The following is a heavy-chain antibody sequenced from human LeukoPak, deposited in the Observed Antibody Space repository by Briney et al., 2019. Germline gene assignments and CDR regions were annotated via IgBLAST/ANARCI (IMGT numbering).Heavy chain of an antibody. D-gene: IGHD4-17*01. CDR1: GGSISSYY. J-gene: IGHJ4*02. CDR3: ARANGDSNFDY. V-gene: IGHV4-59*01. CDR2: IYYSGST. Sequence: PSETLSLTCTVSGGSISSYYWSWIRQPPGKGLEWIGYIYYSGSTNYNPSLKSRVTISVDTSKNQFSLKLSSVTAADTAVYYCARANGDSNFDYWGQGTLVTVSS.